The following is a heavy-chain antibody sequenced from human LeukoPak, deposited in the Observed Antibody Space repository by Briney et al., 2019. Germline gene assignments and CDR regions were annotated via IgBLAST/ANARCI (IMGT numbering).Heavy chain of an antibody. J-gene: IGHJ3*02. Sequence: GGSLRLSCAASGFTFSSYSMNWVRQAPGKGLEWVSSISSSSSYIYYADSVKGRFTISRDNAKNSLYLQMNSLRAEDTAVYYCARDLADMIVVVSPAFDIWGQGTMVTVFS. CDR2: ISSSSSYI. D-gene: IGHD3-22*01. CDR1: GFTFSSYS. CDR3: ARDLADMIVVVSPAFDI. V-gene: IGHV3-21*01.